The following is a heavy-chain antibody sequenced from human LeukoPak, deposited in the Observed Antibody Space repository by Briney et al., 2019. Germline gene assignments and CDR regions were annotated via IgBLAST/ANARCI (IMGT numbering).Heavy chain of an antibody. V-gene: IGHV3-23*01. CDR2: ISGRGGRT. D-gene: IGHD6-6*01. CDR3: AKHYFEYSSSPDAFDI. J-gene: IGHJ3*02. Sequence: GGPVRLSCAACRFTFSIYAMIGVRHARGRAVVGVSAISGRGGRTYYAHSVKGRFPISRDNSKHTLYLQMNNRTAEDTAVYYCAKHYFEYSSSPDAFDIWGQGTMVTVSS. CDR1: RFTFSIYA.